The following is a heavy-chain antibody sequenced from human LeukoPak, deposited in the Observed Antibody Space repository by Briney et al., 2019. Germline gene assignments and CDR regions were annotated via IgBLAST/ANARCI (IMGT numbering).Heavy chain of an antibody. J-gene: IGHJ2*01. CDR3: ARVYWYFDL. CDR1: GGSFSGYY. V-gene: IGHV4-59*01. CDR2: IYYSGST. Sequence: SETLSLTCAVYGGSFSGYYWSWIRRPPGKGLEWIGYIYYSGSTNYNPSLKSRVTISVDTSKNQFSLKLSSVTAADTAVYYCARVYWYFDLWGRGTLVTVSS.